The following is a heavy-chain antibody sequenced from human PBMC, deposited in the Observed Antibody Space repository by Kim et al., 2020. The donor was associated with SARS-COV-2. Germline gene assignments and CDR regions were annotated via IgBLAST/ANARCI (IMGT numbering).Heavy chain of an antibody. J-gene: IGHJ5*02. CDR3: ARDQRWELPGCWFDP. CDR1: GYTFTGYY. Sequence: ASVKVSCKASGYTFTGYYMHWVRQAPGQGLEWMGWINPNSGGTNYAQKFQGRVTMTRDTSISTAYMELSRLRSDDTAVYYCARDQRWELPGCWFDPWGQGTLVTVSS. CDR2: INPNSGGT. V-gene: IGHV1-2*02. D-gene: IGHD1-26*01.